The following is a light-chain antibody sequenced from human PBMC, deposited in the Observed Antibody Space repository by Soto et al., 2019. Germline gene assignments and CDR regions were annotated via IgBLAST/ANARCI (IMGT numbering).Light chain of an antibody. CDR3: LQHSSYPFT. V-gene: IGKV1-17*03. J-gene: IGKJ5*01. Sequence: EIQMTQSPSAMSGSAVYSVKIKCLSSQGIGTSLAWFQHKPGKAPKRLIYAASTLQSGVPSRFSGSGSGTGFTLTSSSLQPEDVATYYCLQHSSYPFTFSQGTRLEIK. CDR2: AAS. CDR1: QGIGTS.